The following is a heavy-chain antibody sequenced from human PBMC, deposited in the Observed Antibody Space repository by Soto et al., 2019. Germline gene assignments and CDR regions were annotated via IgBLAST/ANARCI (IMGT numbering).Heavy chain of an antibody. CDR1: GYTFTSYG. D-gene: IGHD1-1*01. V-gene: IGHV1-18*01. CDR2: ISAHNDNT. Sequence: QVHLVQSGAEVRKPGASVKVSCKGSGYTFTSYGIAWVRQAPGQGLEWMGWISAHNDNTNYAQKVQGRVTVTRDTSTSTDYRELRNRRSDDTAVYYCARGRYGDYWGQGALVTVSS. J-gene: IGHJ4*02. CDR3: ARGRYGDY.